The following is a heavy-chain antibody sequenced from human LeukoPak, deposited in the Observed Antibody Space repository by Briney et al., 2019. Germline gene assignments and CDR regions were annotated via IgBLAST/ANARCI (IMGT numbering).Heavy chain of an antibody. Sequence: GGSLRLSCATSGFSFSKSAMHWVRQAPGKGLEWVAFIRNDGSGKYYPDSVKGRFTISRDNSKNTLYLQINSLRAEDTAVYYCAKDIAADTTIVNYFDYWGQGNLVTVSS. J-gene: IGHJ4*02. D-gene: IGHD5-18*01. CDR2: IRNDGSGK. CDR3: AKDIAADTTIVNYFDY. V-gene: IGHV3-30*02. CDR1: GFSFSKSA.